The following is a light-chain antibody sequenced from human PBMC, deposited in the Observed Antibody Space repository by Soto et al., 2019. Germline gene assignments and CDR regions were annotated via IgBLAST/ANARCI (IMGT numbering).Light chain of an antibody. J-gene: IGLJ1*01. CDR3: SSYTSTSTLYV. Sequence: QYALTQPASVSGSPGQSITISCTGTSNDIGSYNYVSWYQQLPGKVPKLIIYDVSNRPSGVSDRFSASKSGNAASLTISGLQAEDEADYYCSSYTSTSTLYVFGTGTKLTDL. V-gene: IGLV2-14*03. CDR1: SNDIGSYNY. CDR2: DVS.